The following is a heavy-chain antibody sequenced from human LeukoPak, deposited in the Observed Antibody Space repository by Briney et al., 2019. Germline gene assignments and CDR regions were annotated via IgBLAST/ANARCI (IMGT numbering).Heavy chain of an antibody. V-gene: IGHV3-20*04. D-gene: IGHD5-24*01. J-gene: IGHJ4*02. CDR1: GYIFDGYG. CDR3: VRLGRDGYTYGVAY. Sequence: GGSLRLSCAGSGYIFDGYGMRWVRQAPGKGLEWVAGINWNGGSTGYAASVKGRCTISRDNAKTALYLEMNSLRVEDTAFYYCVRLGRDGYTYGVAYWGQGALVTVSS. CDR2: INWNGGST.